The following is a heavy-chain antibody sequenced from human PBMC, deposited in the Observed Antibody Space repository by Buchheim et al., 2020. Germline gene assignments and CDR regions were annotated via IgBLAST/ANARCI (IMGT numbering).Heavy chain of an antibody. Sequence: EVQLVQSGAEVKKPGESLKISCKGSGYSFTSYWIGWVRQMPGKGLEWMGIIYPGDSDTRYSPSFQGQVTISADKSISTAYLLWSSLKASDTAMYYCARQGYSSSWRRIRNLPFDYWGQGTL. D-gene: IGHD6-13*01. CDR3: ARQGYSSSWRRIRNLPFDY. CDR2: IYPGDSDT. CDR1: GYSFTSYW. V-gene: IGHV5-51*01. J-gene: IGHJ4*02.